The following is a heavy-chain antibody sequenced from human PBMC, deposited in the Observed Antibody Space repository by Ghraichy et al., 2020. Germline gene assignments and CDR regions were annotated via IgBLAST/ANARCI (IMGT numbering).Heavy chain of an antibody. V-gene: IGHV3-7*03. J-gene: IGHJ4*02. Sequence: GESLNISCTASGFTFSSRWMAGLRQPPGKGLEWVANIKEDGSETYCVDSVKGRFTISRDNAKNSLYLQMNGLRAEDTAVYYCVRDYNWSYDYWGLGPLVIVPS. CDR2: IKEDGSET. CDR3: VRDYNWSYDY. CDR1: GFTFSSRW. D-gene: IGHD1-26*01.